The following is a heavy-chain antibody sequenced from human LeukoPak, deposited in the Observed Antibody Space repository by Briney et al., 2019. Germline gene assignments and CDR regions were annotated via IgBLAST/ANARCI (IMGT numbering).Heavy chain of an antibody. V-gene: IGHV3-23*01. D-gene: IGHD3-10*01. CDR2: ISGSGGST. CDR3: AKDLDYYYGSGSYDY. Sequence: GGTPRLSCAASGFTFSSYGMSWVRQAPGKGLEWVSAISGSGGSTYYADSVKGRFTISRDNSKNTLYLQMNSLRAEDTAVYYCAKDLDYYYGSGSYDYWGQGTLVTVSS. J-gene: IGHJ4*02. CDR1: GFTFSSYG.